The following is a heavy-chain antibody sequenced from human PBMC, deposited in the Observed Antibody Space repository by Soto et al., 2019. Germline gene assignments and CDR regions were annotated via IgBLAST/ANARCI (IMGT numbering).Heavy chain of an antibody. CDR3: ARLRFTTTSCFVSSAYFYYYMDV. J-gene: IGHJ6*03. Sequence: SETLSLTCIVSGGSIGSSSYQWGWIRQPPGKGLEWIGSIYYRGTTNYNPSLKSRVTISVDTSKNQFSLKLSSVTAADTAVYYCARLRFTTTSCFVSSAYFYYYMDVWGKGTTVTVSS. D-gene: IGHD2-2*01. CDR1: GGSIGSSSYQ. CDR2: IYYRGTT. V-gene: IGHV4-39*01.